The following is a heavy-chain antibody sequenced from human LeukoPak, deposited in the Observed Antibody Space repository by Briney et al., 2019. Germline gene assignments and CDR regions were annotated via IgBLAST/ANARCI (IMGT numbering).Heavy chain of an antibody. CDR2: ISWNSGNI. CDR1: GFTFDDYA. CDR3: AKESGGSCYAAFDI. V-gene: IGHV3-9*01. J-gene: IGHJ3*02. D-gene: IGHD2-15*01. Sequence: PGGSLRLSCAASGFTFDDYAMHWVRQAPGKGLEWVSGISWNSGNIGYADSVKGRFTISRDNARNSLYLQINSLRAEDTALYYCAKESGGSCYAAFDIWGHGTMVTVSS.